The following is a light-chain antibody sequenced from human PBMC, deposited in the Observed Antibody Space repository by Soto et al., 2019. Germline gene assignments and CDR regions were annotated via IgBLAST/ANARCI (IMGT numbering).Light chain of an antibody. J-gene: IGKJ4*01. CDR3: QQYYSTLT. V-gene: IGKV4-1*01. CDR2: WAS. CDR1: QSVSSDNKNY. Sequence: DIVMTQSPDSLAVSLGERATINCKSSQSVSSDNKNYLAWYQQKPGQPPKLLIYWASTRDSGVPDRCSGSGSGGDFTRTISSLQAEDVEVYYCQQYYSTLTVGGGTKVEIK.